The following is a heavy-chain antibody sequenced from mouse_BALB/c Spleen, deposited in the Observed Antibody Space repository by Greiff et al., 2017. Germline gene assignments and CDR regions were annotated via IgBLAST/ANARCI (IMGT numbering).Heavy chain of an antibody. Sequence: VQLQQSGPELMKPGASVKISCKASGYSFTSYYMHWVKQSHGKSLEWIGYIDPINGGTSYNQKFKGKAKLTEVTSTSTAYMELSRLTNEDSAVYYSTILYGNYRWFAYWGQGTLVTVSA. CDR2: IDPINGGT. J-gene: IGHJ3*01. CDR3: TILYGNYRWFAY. V-gene: IGHV1S30*01. D-gene: IGHD2-1*01. CDR1: GYSFTSYY.